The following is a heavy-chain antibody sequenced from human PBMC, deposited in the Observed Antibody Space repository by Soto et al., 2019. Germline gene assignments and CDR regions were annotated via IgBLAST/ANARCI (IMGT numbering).Heavy chain of an antibody. D-gene: IGHD3-16*02. V-gene: IGHV4-59*01. Sequence: SETLSLTCTVSGGSISSYYWSWIRQPPGKGLEWIGYIYYSGSTNYNPSLKSRVTISVDTSKNQFSLKLSSVTAADTAVYYCARVGIDDYIWGSYRYPSQIPYYYYYMDVWGKGTTVTVSS. CDR1: GGSISSYY. CDR3: ARVGIDDYIWGSYRYPSQIPYYYYYMDV. J-gene: IGHJ6*03. CDR2: IYYSGST.